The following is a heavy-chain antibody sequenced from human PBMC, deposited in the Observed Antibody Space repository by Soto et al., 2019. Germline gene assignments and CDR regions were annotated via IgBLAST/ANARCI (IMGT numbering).Heavy chain of an antibody. CDR2: ISAYNGNT. D-gene: IGHD3-3*01. CDR3: ARDLRFLEPHAAFDI. V-gene: IGHV1-18*01. CDR1: GYTFTSYG. Sequence: ASVKVSCKASGYTFTSYGISWVRQAPGQGLEWMGWISAYNGNTNYAQKLQGRVTMTTDTSTSTAYMELRSLRSDDTAVYYCARDLRFLEPHAAFDIWGQGTMVTVSS. J-gene: IGHJ3*02.